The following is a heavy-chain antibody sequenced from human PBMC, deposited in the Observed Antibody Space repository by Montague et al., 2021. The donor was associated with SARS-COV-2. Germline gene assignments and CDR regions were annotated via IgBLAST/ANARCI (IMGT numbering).Heavy chain of an antibody. Sequence: SETLSLTCTVSCGSISSSSCYWGWIRQPPGKGLDWIGSIYYSGSTYYNPSLKSRVTISVDTSKNQFSLKLSSVTAADTAVYYCARHGKTRIAMIVVVIGYFDYWGQGTLVTVS. CDR3: ARHGKTRIAMIVVVIGYFDY. CDR1: CGSISSSSCY. V-gene: IGHV4-39*01. D-gene: IGHD3-22*01. J-gene: IGHJ4*02. CDR2: IYYSGST.